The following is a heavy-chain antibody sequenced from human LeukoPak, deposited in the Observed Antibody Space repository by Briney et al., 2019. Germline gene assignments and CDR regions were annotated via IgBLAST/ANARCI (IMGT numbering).Heavy chain of an antibody. D-gene: IGHD6-19*01. CDR3: ARGRRGWALDY. Sequence: GGSLRLSCAACGFTFSDYYMSWIRQAPGKGLECVSYISSGSTYTNYADSVKGRFPISRDNAENSLILQMHSLRAEATALYYCARGRRGWALDYWGQGTLVTVSS. CDR1: GFTFSDYY. CDR2: ISSGSTYT. V-gene: IGHV3-11*05. J-gene: IGHJ4*02.